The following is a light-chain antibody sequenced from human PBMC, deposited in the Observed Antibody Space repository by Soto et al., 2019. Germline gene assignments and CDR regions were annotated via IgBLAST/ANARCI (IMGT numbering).Light chain of an antibody. CDR2: AAS. CDR3: QQSYSTPNT. Sequence: DIQMTQSPSSLSAPVGDRVTITCRASQSISSYLNWYQQKPGKAPKLLIYAASSLQSGVPSRFSGSGSGTDFTLTISSLQPEDFATYYCQQSYSTPNTFGQGTRLEIK. V-gene: IGKV1-39*01. J-gene: IGKJ5*01. CDR1: QSISSY.